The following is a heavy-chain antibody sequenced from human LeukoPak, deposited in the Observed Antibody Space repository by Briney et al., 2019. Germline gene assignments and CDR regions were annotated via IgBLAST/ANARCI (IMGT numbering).Heavy chain of an antibody. V-gene: IGHV4-39*01. J-gene: IGHJ3*02. Sequence: PSETLSLTCTVSGGSISSSSYYWGWIRQPPGKGLEWIGSIYYSGSTYYNPSLKSRVTISVDTSKNQFSLKLSSVTAADTAVYYCARSGYSSSWYTAFDIWGQGTMVTVSP. CDR3: ARSGYSSSWYTAFDI. D-gene: IGHD6-13*01. CDR2: IYYSGST. CDR1: GGSISSSSYY.